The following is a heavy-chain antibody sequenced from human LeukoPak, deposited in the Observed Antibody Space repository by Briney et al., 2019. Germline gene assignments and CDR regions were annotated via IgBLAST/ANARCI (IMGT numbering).Heavy chain of an antibody. CDR2: ISSSSYI. CDR3: ARIGQQQQLPDY. CDR1: GFTFSSYS. V-gene: IGHV3-21*01. J-gene: IGHJ4*02. Sequence: GGSLRLSCAASGFTFSSYSMNWVRQAPGKGLEWVSSISSSSYIYYADSVKGRFTISRDNAKNSLYLQMNSLRAEDTAVYYCARIGQQQQLPDYRGQGTLVTVSS. D-gene: IGHD6-13*01.